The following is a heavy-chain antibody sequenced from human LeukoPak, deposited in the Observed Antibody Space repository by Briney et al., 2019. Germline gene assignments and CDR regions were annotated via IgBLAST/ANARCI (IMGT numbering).Heavy chain of an antibody. D-gene: IGHD3-16*01. CDR2: ISYDGSNK. CDR1: GFTFSSYG. CDR3: AKDHGGVSY. J-gene: IGHJ4*02. Sequence: GGSLRLSCAASGFTFSSYGMHWVRQAPGKGLEWVAVISYDGSNKYYADSVKGRFTISRDNSKNTLYLQMNSLRAEDTAVYYCAKDHGGVSYWGQGTLVTVSS. V-gene: IGHV3-30*18.